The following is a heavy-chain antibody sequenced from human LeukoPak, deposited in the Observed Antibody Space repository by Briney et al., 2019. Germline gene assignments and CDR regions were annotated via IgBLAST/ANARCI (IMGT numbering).Heavy chain of an antibody. CDR3: VRGGCSSTSCYDG. J-gene: IGHJ4*02. Sequence: KPGGSLRLSCAASGFNFPDYYMTWIRQAPGKGPEWLSYISGGSSDTSYADSVKGRFTISRDNSKNTLYLQMNSLRAEDTAVYYCVRGGCSSTSCYDGWGQGTLVTVSS. D-gene: IGHD2-2*01. CDR1: GFNFPDYY. CDR2: ISGGSSDT. V-gene: IGHV3-11*06.